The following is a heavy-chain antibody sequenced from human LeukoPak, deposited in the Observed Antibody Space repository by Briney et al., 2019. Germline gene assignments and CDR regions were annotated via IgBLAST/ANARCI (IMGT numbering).Heavy chain of an antibody. CDR3: AGGISATGGG. J-gene: IGHJ3*01. V-gene: IGHV3-74*01. D-gene: IGHD6-13*01. CDR1: GFTFSTYW. CDR2: INSDGSIT. Sequence: PGGSLRLSCAASGFTFSTYWMHWVRQVPGKGLVWVSRINSDGSITTYADSVKGRFTISRDNAKNTLYLQMNSLRVEDTAVYDCAGGISATGGGRGQGTMVTVSS.